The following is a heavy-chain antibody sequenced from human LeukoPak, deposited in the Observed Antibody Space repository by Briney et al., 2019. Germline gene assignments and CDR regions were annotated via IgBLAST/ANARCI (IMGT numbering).Heavy chain of an antibody. D-gene: IGHD2-15*01. CDR2: VYAGNGNT. CDR3: ARAYCSDDNCPPGGS. J-gene: IGHJ5*02. V-gene: IGHV1-3*01. CDR1: GYTFTNFA. Sequence: ASVKVSCKTSGYTFTNFAIYWMRQAPGQRLEWLGWVYAGNGNTKFSQKLQGRVTITRDTSAGMVYMELNSLTAEDTAVYYCARAYCSDDNCPPGGSWGQGTLVTVSS.